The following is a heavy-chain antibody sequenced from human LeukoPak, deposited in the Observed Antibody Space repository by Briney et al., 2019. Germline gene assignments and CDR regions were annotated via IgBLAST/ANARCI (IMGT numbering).Heavy chain of an antibody. CDR1: GGSISSGDYY. CDR3: AGGGRFFDWLPHY. V-gene: IGHV4-30-4*01. J-gene: IGHJ4*02. CDR2: IYYSGST. D-gene: IGHD3-9*01. Sequence: PSETLSLTCTVSGGSISSGDYYWSWIRQPPGKGLEWIGYIYYSGSTYYNPSLKSRITISLDTSKKQFSLKLSSVTAADTAMYFCAGGGRFFDWLPHYWGQGTLVTVSS.